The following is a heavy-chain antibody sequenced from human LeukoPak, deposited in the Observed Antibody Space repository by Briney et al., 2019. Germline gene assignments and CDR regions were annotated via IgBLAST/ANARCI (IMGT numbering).Heavy chain of an antibody. V-gene: IGHV4-34*01. J-gene: IGHJ4*02. CDR3: ARGRIKDY. Sequence: SETLSLTCAVYGGSFSGYYWSWIRQPPGKGLEWIGEINHSGSTDYNPSLKSRVTISVDTSKNQFSLKLSSVTAADTAVYYCARGRIKDYWGQGTLVTVSS. CDR1: GGSFSGYY. D-gene: IGHD1-14*01. CDR2: INHSGST.